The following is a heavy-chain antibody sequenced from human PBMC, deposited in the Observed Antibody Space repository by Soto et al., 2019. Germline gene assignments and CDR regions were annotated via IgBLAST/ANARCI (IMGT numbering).Heavy chain of an antibody. CDR1: GYSFTSYW. V-gene: IGHV5-51*01. J-gene: IGHJ6*02. CDR3: ARTPGPELAASLEYYYFSGMDV. D-gene: IGHD1-26*01. Sequence: GESLKISCEASGYSFTSYWIGWVRQMPGKGLEWMGIIHPGDSDTKYSPSFQGQVTISVDKSITTAYLQWSSLKAADTAMYYCARTPGPELAASLEYYYFSGMDVWGQGTTGTVSS. CDR2: IHPGDSDT.